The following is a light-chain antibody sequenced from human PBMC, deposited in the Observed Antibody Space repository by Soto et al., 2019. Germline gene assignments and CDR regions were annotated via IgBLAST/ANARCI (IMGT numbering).Light chain of an antibody. Sequence: AIRMTQSPSSLSASVGDRVTITCRASQGIRNVLGWYQHKPGKAPNLLIYAASTLQSGVPSRFSGGGSGTDFTLTISSLQPEDFATYYCQQVYVYPSTFGGGTKVDIK. CDR2: AAS. CDR1: QGIRNV. J-gene: IGKJ4*01. V-gene: IGKV1-6*02. CDR3: QQVYVYPST.